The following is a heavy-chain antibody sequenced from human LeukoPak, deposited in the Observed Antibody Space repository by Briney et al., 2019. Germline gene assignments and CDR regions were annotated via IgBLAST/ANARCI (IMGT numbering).Heavy chain of an antibody. CDR1: GFTFSSYS. J-gene: IGHJ3*02. D-gene: IGHD1-26*01. Sequence: GGSLRLSCAASGFTFSSYSMNWVRQAPGKGLEWVSSISSSSSYIYYADSVKGRFTISRDNAKNSLYLQMNSLRAEDTAVYYCARDNGGSISDWSFDIWGQGTMVTVSS. V-gene: IGHV3-21*01. CDR3: ARDNGGSISDWSFDI. CDR2: ISSSSSYI.